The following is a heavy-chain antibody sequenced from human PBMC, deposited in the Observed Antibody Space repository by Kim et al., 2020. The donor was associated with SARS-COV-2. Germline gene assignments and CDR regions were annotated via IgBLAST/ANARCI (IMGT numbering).Heavy chain of an antibody. CDR2: ISAYNGNT. D-gene: IGHD4-17*01. Sequence: ASVKVSCKASGYTFTSYGISWVRQAPGQGLESMGWISAYNGNTNYAQKLQGRVTMTTDTSTSTAYMELRSLRSDDTAVYYCARDYRTTVTTFYYYYGMDVWGQGTTVTVSS. J-gene: IGHJ6*02. V-gene: IGHV1-18*01. CDR1: GYTFTSYG. CDR3: ARDYRTTVTTFYYYYGMDV.